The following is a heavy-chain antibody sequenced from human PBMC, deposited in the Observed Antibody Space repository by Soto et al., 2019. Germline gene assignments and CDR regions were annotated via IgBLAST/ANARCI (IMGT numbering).Heavy chain of an antibody. J-gene: IGHJ4*02. Sequence: PSETLSLTCAVYGGSFSGYYWSWIRQPPGKGLEWIGEINHSGSTNYNPSLKSRVTISVDTSKNQFSLKLSSVTAADTAVYYCARGEKLLWFGELPYYFDYWVQGTLVTVSS. D-gene: IGHD3-10*01. CDR3: ARGEKLLWFGELPYYFDY. V-gene: IGHV4-34*01. CDR1: GGSFSGYY. CDR2: INHSGST.